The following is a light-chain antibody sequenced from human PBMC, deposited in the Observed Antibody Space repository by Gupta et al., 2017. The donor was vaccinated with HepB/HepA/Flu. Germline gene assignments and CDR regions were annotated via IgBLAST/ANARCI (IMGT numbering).Light chain of an antibody. CDR3: RQRSNWPPVT. V-gene: IGKV3-11*01. CDR2: AAS. CDR1: LSVSSS. J-gene: IGKJ5*01. Sequence: EIVLTHSPASLSLSPGETVTFSCRASLSVSSSLAWYQQKPGQAPRLLISAASHRAPALPARFSGSWSGPDVTLTISSREPEDFAVYYCRQRSNWPPVTFGQGTRLEIK.